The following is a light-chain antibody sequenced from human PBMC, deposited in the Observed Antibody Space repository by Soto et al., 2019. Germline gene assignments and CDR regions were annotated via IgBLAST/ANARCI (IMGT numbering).Light chain of an antibody. Sequence: DIQMTQSPSSLSASVGDRVTITCRASQTISGYLNWYQQKPGKAPELLIYAASYLGNGVPSRFSGSGSGTYFTLTISSLQPEDLATYYCQQSYNFLFTFGPGTKVDIK. V-gene: IGKV1-39*01. CDR3: QQSYNFLFT. CDR2: AAS. J-gene: IGKJ3*01. CDR1: QTISGY.